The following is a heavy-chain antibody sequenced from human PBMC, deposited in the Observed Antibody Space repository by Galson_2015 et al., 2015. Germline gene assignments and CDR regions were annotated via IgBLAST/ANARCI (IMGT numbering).Heavy chain of an antibody. CDR2: TSYDGRNK. J-gene: IGHJ4*02. D-gene: IGHD3-16*02. CDR1: GFIFSSYA. Sequence: SLRLSCAASGFIFSSYAMHWLRQAPGKGLEWVAVTSYDGRNKYYSDSVKGRFTISRDNTKNTLFLQMNSLRPEDTAVYYCARPGPNDYVWGSYRYWGQGTLVTVSS. CDR3: ARPGPNDYVWGSYRY. V-gene: IGHV3-30*04.